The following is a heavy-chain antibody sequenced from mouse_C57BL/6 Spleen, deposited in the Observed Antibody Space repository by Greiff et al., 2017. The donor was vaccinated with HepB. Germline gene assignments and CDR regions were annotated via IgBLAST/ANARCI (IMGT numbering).Heavy chain of an antibody. J-gene: IGHJ2*01. D-gene: IGHD3-2*02. Sequence: VQLQQSGAELARPGASVKMSCKASGYTFTSYTMHWVKQRPGQGLEWIGYINPSSGYTKYNQKFKDKATLTADKSSSTAYMQLSSLTSEDSAVYYCARVHSAGDVGYWGQGTTLTVSS. V-gene: IGHV1-4*01. CDR3: ARVHSAGDVGY. CDR2: INPSSGYT. CDR1: GYTFTSYT.